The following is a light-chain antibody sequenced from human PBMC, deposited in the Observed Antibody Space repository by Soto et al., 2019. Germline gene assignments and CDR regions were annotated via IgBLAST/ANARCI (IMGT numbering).Light chain of an antibody. J-gene: IGLJ1*01. CDR2: EVS. Sequence: QSALTQPASVSGSPGQSITISCTGTSSDIGGYNFVSRYQRHPGKAPKLMIFEVSNRPSGVSNRFSGSKSGNTASLTISGLQPEDEADYFCYSYTSSSTSVFGTGTKLTVL. V-gene: IGLV2-14*01. CDR3: YSYTSSSTSV. CDR1: SSDIGGYNF.